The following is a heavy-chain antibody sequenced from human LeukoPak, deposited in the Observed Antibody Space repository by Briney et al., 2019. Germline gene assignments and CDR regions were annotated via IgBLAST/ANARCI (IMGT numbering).Heavy chain of an antibody. V-gene: IGHV4-59*01. CDR3: ARSEDWFDP. CDR2: IYYSGST. J-gene: IGHJ5*02. CDR1: GGSISSYY. Sequence: SETLSLTCTVSGGSISSYYWSWIRQPPGQGLEWIGYIYYSGSTNYNPSLKSRVTISVDTSKNQFSLKLSSVTAADTAVYYCARSEDWFDPWGQGTLVTVSS.